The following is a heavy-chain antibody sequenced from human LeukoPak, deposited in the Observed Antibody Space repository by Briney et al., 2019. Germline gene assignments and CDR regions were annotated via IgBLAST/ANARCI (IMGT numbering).Heavy chain of an antibody. J-gene: IGHJ4*02. CDR3: ARDYYDSSGYYYAHFY. CDR2: INPNSGGT. CDR1: GYTFTGYY. Sequence: GASVKVSCKASGYTFTGYYMHWVRQAPGQGLEWMRRINPNSGGTNYAQKFQGRVTMTRDTSISTAYMELSRLRSDDTAVYYCARDYYDSSGYYYAHFYWGQGTLVTVSS. V-gene: IGHV1-2*06. D-gene: IGHD3-22*01.